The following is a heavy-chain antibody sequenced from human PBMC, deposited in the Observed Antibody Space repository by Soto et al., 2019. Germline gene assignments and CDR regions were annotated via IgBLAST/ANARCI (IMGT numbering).Heavy chain of an antibody. V-gene: IGHV4-31*03. CDR1: GGSISSGGSY. D-gene: IGHD3-3*01. CDR2: IYYSGST. J-gene: IGHJ5*02. Sequence: SETLSLTCTVSGGSISSGGSYWSWIRQHPGKGLEWIGYIYYSGSTYYNPSLKSRVTISVDTSKNQFSLKLSSVTAADTAMYYCARGFWSGYYGGSYNWFDPWGQGTLVTVS. CDR3: ARGFWSGYYGGSYNWFDP.